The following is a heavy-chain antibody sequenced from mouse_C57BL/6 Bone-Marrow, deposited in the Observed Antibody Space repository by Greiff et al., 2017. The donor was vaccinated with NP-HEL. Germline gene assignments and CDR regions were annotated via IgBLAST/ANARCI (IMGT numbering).Heavy chain of an antibody. D-gene: IGHD1-1*01. J-gene: IGHJ2*01. CDR3: ARWVGYYGSSRGY. CDR1: GYTFTSYW. V-gene: IGHV1-61*01. Sequence: QVQLQQPGAELVRPGSSVKLSCKASGYTFTSYWMDWVKQRPGQGLEWIGNIYPSDSETHYNQKFKDKATLTVDKSSSTAYMQLSSLTSEDSAVYYCARWVGYYGSSRGYWGQGTTLTVSS. CDR2: IYPSDSET.